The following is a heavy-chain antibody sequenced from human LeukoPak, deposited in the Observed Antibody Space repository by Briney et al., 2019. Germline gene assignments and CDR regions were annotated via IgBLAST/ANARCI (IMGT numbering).Heavy chain of an antibody. CDR3: AREAWRPYLDY. CDR2: ITITDYGA. J-gene: IGHJ4*02. D-gene: IGHD3-3*01. CDR1: GFIFRTHA. V-gene: IGHV3-23*01. Sequence: GGSLRLSCAASGFIFRTHAMSWVRQAPGKGLEWLSTITITDYGAYYIDSVKGRFTTSRDNSKNELYLEMNSLRVEDTAVYYCAREAWRPYLDYWGQGALVTVSS.